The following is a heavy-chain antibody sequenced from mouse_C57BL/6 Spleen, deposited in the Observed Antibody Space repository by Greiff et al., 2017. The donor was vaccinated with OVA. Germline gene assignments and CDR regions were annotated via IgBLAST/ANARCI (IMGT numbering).Heavy chain of an antibody. J-gene: IGHJ3*01. CDR3: AIYDGYYWFAY. Sequence: VQLQQPGAELVMPGASVKLSCKASGYTFTSYWMHWVKQRPGQGLEWIGEIDPSDSYTNSNQKFKGKSTLTVDKSSSTAYMQLSSLTSEDSAVYYCAIYDGYYWFAYWGQGTLVTVSA. CDR1: GYTFTSYW. CDR2: IDPSDSYT. V-gene: IGHV1-69*01. D-gene: IGHD2-3*01.